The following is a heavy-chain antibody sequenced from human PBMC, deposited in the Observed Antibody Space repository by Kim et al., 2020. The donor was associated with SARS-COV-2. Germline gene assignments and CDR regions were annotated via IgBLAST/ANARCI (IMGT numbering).Heavy chain of an antibody. Sequence: SETLSLTCTVSGGSISGYYWSWIRQPPKKGLEWIGYIYYSGDTKYNPSLKSRVTMSVDTSKNQSSLKLNSVTAADTAVYYCARDNYYGLGGNLFDPWGPG. D-gene: IGHD3-10*01. CDR2: IYYSGDT. CDR1: GGSISGYY. V-gene: IGHV4-59*13. J-gene: IGHJ5*02. CDR3: ARDNYYGLGGNLFDP.